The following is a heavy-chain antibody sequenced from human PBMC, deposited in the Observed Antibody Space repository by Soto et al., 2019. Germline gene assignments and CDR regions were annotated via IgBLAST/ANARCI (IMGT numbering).Heavy chain of an antibody. CDR2: INPNSGGT. D-gene: IGHD3-3*01. CDR1: GYTFTGYY. Sequence: ASVKVSCKASGYTFTGYYMHWVRQAPGQGLEWMGWINPNSGGTNYAQKFQGWVTMTRDTSISTAYMELSRLRSDDTAVYYCARARDFWSGYYPPNDAFDIWGQGTMVTVSS. CDR3: ARARDFWSGYYPPNDAFDI. V-gene: IGHV1-2*04. J-gene: IGHJ3*02.